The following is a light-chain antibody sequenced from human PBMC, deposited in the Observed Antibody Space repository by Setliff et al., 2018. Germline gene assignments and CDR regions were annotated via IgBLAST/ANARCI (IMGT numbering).Light chain of an antibody. CDR2: EVS. CDR3: CSYAGSRTYVI. V-gene: IGLV2-23*02. J-gene: IGLJ2*01. CDR1: SSDVGSYNL. Sequence: SVLTQPASVSGSPGQSITISCTGTSSDVGSYNLVSWYQQFPGKAPKLMIYEVSKRPSGVSNRFSGSKSSNTASLTISGLQAEDEADYYCCSYAGSRTYVIFGGGTKVTVL.